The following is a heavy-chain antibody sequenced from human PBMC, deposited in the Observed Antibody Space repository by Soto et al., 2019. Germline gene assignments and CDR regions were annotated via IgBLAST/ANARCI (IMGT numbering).Heavy chain of an antibody. CDR2: ITAYNGNT. V-gene: IGHV1-18*01. CDR3: AGDNRTVSTPYSSGGGPTYYFYYGMDV. J-gene: IGHJ6*02. Sequence: GASVKVSCKASGYTFTSYGISWVRQAPGQGLDWMGWITAYNGNTNYAQKLQGRVTMTTDTSTSTAYMELRSLRSDDTAVYYCAGDNRTVSTPYSSGGGPTYYFYYGMDVWGQGTTVTVSS. D-gene: IGHD6-19*01. CDR1: GYTFTSYG.